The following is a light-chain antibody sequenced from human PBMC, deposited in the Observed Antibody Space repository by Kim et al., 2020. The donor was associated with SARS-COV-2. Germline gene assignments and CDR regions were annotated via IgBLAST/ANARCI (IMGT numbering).Light chain of an antibody. CDR2: WAS. CDR1: QSVLYSSNHNNY. J-gene: IGKJ4*01. V-gene: IGKV4-1*01. CDR3: QQYYSTPLT. Sequence: ATINCKSSQSVLYSSNHNNYLAWYQQKPGQPPKLLVYWASTRESGVPDRFSGSGSGTDFTLTISSLQAEDVAVYYCQQYYSTPLTFGGGTKVEIK.